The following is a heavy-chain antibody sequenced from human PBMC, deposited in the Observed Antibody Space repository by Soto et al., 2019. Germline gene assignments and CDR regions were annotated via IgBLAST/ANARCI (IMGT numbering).Heavy chain of an antibody. CDR2: VSHDGRNT. Sequence: VQLVESGGGVVQPGRSLRLSCAASGFTLSDYAMHWVRQAPGKGLEWVAVVSHDGRNTHYADSVKGRFTISRDSSKNTVSLEMTSLRAEDTTVYYCEKGGRQWLVTSDFNYWGQGALVTVSS. CDR1: GFTLSDYA. CDR3: EKGGRQWLVTSDFNY. V-gene: IGHV3-30*18. D-gene: IGHD6-19*01. J-gene: IGHJ4*02.